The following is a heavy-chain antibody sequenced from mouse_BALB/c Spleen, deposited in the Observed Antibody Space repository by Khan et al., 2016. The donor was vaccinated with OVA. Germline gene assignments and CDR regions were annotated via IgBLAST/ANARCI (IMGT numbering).Heavy chain of an antibody. CDR3: AIYFGYYFDY. CDR1: GYIFTSYW. CDR2: IYPGTGNT. Sequence: QVQLKESGAELVRPGASVKLSCKTSGYIFTSYWIHWVKQRSGQGLEWIARIYPGTGNTKYNEKLKGKAKGTADKSSSTVYMQLSSLIAEDSAVYFCAIYFGYYFDYWGQVTSLTVSS. V-gene: IGHV1-76*01. J-gene: IGHJ2*02. D-gene: IGHD2-2*01.